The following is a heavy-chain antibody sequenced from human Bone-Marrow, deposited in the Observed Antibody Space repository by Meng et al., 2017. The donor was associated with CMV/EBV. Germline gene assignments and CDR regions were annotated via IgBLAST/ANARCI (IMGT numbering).Heavy chain of an antibody. CDR2: IYPGGSDT. CDR1: GYSFTSYW. Sequence: GESLKISCKGSGYSFTSYWIGWVRQMPGKGLEWMGIIYPGGSDTRYSPSFQGQVTISADKSISAAYLQWSSLKASDTAMYYCARRPQRWLQLGVGFDYWGQGTLVTVSS. D-gene: IGHD5-24*01. J-gene: IGHJ4*02. CDR3: ARRPQRWLQLGVGFDY. V-gene: IGHV5-51*01.